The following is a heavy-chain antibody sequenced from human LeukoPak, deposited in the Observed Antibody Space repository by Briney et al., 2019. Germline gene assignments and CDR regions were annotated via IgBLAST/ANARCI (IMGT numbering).Heavy chain of an antibody. CDR3: AKRLRVRSGYLGNAFDI. CDR2: ISGSGGST. D-gene: IGHD3-3*01. J-gene: IGHJ3*02. Sequence: GGSLRLSCAASGFTFSSYAMSWVRQAPGKGLEWVSAISGSGGSTYYADSVKGRFTISRDNSKNTLYLQMNSLRAEDTAVYYCAKRLRVRSGYLGNAFDIWGQGTMVTVSS. V-gene: IGHV3-23*01. CDR1: GFTFSSYA.